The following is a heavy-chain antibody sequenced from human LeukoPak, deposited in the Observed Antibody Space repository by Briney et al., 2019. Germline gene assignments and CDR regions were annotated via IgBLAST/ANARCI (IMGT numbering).Heavy chain of an antibody. Sequence: GSVRVSCKASGYTFTSYGISWVRQAPGQGLEWMGWISAYNGNTNYAQKLQGRVTMTTDTSTSTAYMELRSLRSDDTAVYYCARDGGGVGALSPDYWGQGTLVTVSS. J-gene: IGHJ4*02. D-gene: IGHD1-26*01. CDR2: ISAYNGNT. V-gene: IGHV1-18*01. CDR1: GYTFTSYG. CDR3: ARDGGGVGALSPDY.